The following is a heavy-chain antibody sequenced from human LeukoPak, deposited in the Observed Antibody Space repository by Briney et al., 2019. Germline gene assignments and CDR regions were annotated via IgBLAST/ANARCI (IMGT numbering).Heavy chain of an antibody. CDR3: AKDPNGDYIGAFDG. J-gene: IGHJ3*01. D-gene: IGHD4-17*01. V-gene: IGHV3-23*01. CDR1: EFTFSSYG. Sequence: LAGGSLRLSCAASEFTFSSYGLTWVRQAPGKGLEWVSSISGSGVTTSYADSVQGRFTISRDNSKNTLYLQMSSLRAEDTAVYYCAKDPNGDYIGAFDGWGQGTMVTVSS. CDR2: ISGSGVTT.